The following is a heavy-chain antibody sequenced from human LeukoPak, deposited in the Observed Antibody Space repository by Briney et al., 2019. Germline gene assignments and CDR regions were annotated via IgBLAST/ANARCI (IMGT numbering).Heavy chain of an antibody. CDR1: GYTFTGYY. CDR2: INPNSGGT. J-gene: IGHJ6*03. D-gene: IGHD2-15*01. V-gene: IGHV1-2*02. CDR3: ARDGGYCSGGSCEYYYYYYYMDV. Sequence: ASVKVSCKASGYTFTGYYMHWVRQAPGQGLEWMGWINPNSGGTNYAQKFQGRVTMTRDTSISTAYMERSRLRSDDTAVYYCARDGGYCSGGSCEYYYYYYYMDVWGKGTTVTVSS.